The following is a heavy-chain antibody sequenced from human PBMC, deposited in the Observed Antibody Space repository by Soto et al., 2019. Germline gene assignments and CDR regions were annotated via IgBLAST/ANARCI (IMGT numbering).Heavy chain of an antibody. CDR2: IDSGGGST. CDR1: GFSFSNYA. Sequence: EVQLLVSGGGSVQPGGSLRLSCAASGFSFSNYAMSWVRQAPGTGLEWVSAIDSGGGSTYYAASVKGRFSISRDNSMKTLYLQMNSLRAEDTAIYYCTKEHSNYPDNWFDPWGQGTLVTVSS. D-gene: IGHD4-4*01. CDR3: TKEHSNYPDNWFDP. V-gene: IGHV3-23*01. J-gene: IGHJ5*02.